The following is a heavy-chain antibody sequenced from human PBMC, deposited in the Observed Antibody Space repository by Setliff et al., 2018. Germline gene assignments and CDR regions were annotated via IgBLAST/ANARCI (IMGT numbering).Heavy chain of an antibody. CDR2: IYYNGNT. CDR3: TRSRTIAVKGGVFAV. J-gene: IGHJ2*01. Sequence: SSETLSLTCIVSGASISSDGYYWSWIRQHPGKGLEWIGYIYYNGNTYYNPSLKSRVTISLYTSKKQFSLELSSVTAADTAVYYCTRSRTIAVKGGVFAVWGRGTLVTVSS. CDR1: GASISSDGYY. D-gene: IGHD6-19*01. V-gene: IGHV4-31*03.